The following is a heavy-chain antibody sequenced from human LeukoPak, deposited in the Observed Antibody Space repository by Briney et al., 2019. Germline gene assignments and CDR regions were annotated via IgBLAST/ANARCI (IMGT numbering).Heavy chain of an antibody. J-gene: IGHJ4*02. CDR1: GGSISNFY. CDR2: IYYTGST. V-gene: IGHV4-59*08. CDR3: ARAGYSYGTGYYFGY. Sequence: NSSETLSLTCTVSGGSISNFYWSWIRQPPGKGLEWIGYIYYTGSTNYNPSLKSRVTISLDTSKNQFSLKLSSVTAADTAVHYCARAGYSYGTGYYFGYWGQGTLVTVSS. D-gene: IGHD5-18*01.